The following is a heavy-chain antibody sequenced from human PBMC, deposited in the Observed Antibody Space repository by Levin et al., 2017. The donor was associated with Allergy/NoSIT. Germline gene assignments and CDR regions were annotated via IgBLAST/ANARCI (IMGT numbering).Heavy chain of an antibody. CDR1: GFTLSRFG. CDR3: AKDVARRDGYSLVGQNEHAYYYYYGMDV. V-gene: IGHV3-30*18. Sequence: GESLKISCAASGFTLSRFGMHWVRQAPGKGLEWVATISYDGSHQYYADSVKGRFTISRDNSKNTLFLQMNSLRAGDTAVYYCAKDVARRDGYSLVGQNEHAYYYYYGMDVWGQGTTVTVSS. D-gene: IGHD5-24*01. J-gene: IGHJ6*02. CDR2: ISYDGSHQ.